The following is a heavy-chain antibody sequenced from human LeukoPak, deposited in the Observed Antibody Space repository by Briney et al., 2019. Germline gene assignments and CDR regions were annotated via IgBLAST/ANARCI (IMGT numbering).Heavy chain of an antibody. CDR3: AGDPRSPSEGSSSFYYGMDV. CDR1: GFTFTSSA. Sequence: SVKVSFKASGFTFTSSAMQWVRQARGQRLEWIGWIVVGSGDTNYAQKFEGRVTITRDMATSPASMELSSLRSDDTAVYYCAGDPRSPSEGSSSFYYGMDVWGQGTTVTVS. J-gene: IGHJ6*02. V-gene: IGHV1-58*02. D-gene: IGHD6-6*01. CDR2: IVVGSGDT.